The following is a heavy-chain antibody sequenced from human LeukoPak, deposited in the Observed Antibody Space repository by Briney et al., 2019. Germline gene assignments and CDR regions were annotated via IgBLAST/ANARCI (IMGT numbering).Heavy chain of an antibody. D-gene: IGHD2-2*01. CDR2: MNPNSGNT. V-gene: IGHV1-8*01. CDR3: ARWGCSSTSCYEYYYYYYMDV. J-gene: IGHJ6*03. CDR1: GYTFTSYD. Sequence: ASVKVSCKASGYTFTSYDINWVRQAPGQGLEWMGWMNPNSGNTGYAQKFQGRVTMTRNTSISTAYMELSSLRSEDTAVYYCARWGCSSTSCYEYYYYYYMDVWGKGTTVTVSS.